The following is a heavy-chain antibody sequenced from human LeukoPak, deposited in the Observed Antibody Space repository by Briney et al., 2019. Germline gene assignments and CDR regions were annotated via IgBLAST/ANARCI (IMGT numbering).Heavy chain of an antibody. J-gene: IGHJ3*01. CDR1: GFTFSSHW. V-gene: IGHV3-74*01. D-gene: IGHD3-10*01. CDR2: INLDGSNT. CDR3: ARDRTDDVGRNYHPMFDL. Sequence: GGSLRLSCAASGFTFSSHWMHWVRQVPGRGPVWVSRINLDGSNTIYADSVKGRFTISRDNAKNTLHLQMSSLRAKDTALYYCARDRTDDVGRNYHPMFDLWGQGTMVTVSS.